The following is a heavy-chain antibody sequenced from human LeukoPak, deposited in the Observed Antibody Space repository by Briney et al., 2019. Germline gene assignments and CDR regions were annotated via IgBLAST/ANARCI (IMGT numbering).Heavy chain of an antibody. D-gene: IGHD5-12*01. CDR1: GGTFSSYA. CDR2: IIPIFGTA. V-gene: IGHV1-69*05. CDR3: AIGGYDTYFDY. Sequence: SVKVSCKASGGTFSSYAISWVRQAPGQGLEWMGGIIPIFGTANYAQKFQGRVTITTDESTSTAYMELSSLRAEDTAVYYCAIGGYDTYFDYWGQGTLVTVSS. J-gene: IGHJ4*02.